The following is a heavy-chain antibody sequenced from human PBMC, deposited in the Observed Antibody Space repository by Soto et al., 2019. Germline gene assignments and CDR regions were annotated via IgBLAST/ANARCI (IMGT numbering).Heavy chain of an antibody. CDR3: ARDESLTMVRGVALDGMGV. CDR2: IIPILGIA. V-gene: IGHV1-69*08. Sequence: QVQLVQSGAEVKKPGSSVKVSCKASGGTFSSYTISWVRQAPGQGLEWMGRIIPILGIANYAQKFQGRVTITADKSTSTAYMELSSLRSEDTAVYYCARDESLTMVRGVALDGMGVWGQGTTVTVSS. CDR1: GGTFSSYT. J-gene: IGHJ6*02. D-gene: IGHD3-10*01.